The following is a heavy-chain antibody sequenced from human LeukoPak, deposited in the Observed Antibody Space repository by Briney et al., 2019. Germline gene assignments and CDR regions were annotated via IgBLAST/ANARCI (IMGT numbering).Heavy chain of an antibody. CDR3: ARVMNGYLDY. CDR1: GFTFSSYA. V-gene: IGHV3-30-3*01. J-gene: IGHJ4*02. D-gene: IGHD3-16*01. Sequence: GGSLRLSCAASGFTFSSYAMHWVRQAPGKGLEWVAVISYDGSNKYYADSVKGRFTISRDNSKNTLYLQMNSLRAEDTAVYYCARVMNGYLDYWGQGTLVTVSS. CDR2: ISYDGSNK.